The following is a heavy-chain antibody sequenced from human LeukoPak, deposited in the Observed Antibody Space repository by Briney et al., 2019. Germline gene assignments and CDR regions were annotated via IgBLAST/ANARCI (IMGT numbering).Heavy chain of an antibody. CDR2: INHSGST. V-gene: IGHV4-34*01. J-gene: IGHJ5*02. CDR1: GGSFSGYY. CDR3: ARGLSRLGYSSGYYP. Sequence: SETLSLTCAVYGGSFSGYYWSWIRQPPGKGLEWIGEINHSGSTNYNPSLKSRVTISVDTSKNQFSLKLSSVTAADTAVYYCARGLSRLGYSSGYYPWGQGTLVTVSS. D-gene: IGHD3-22*01.